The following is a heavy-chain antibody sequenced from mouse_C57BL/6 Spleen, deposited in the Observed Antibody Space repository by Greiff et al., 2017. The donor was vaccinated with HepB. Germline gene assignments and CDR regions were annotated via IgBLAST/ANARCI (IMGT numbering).Heavy chain of an antibody. CDR2: ISSGSSTI. Sequence: EVMLVESGGGLVKPGGSLKLSCAASGFTFSDYGMHWVRQAPEKGLEWVAYISSGSSTIYYADTVKGRFTISRDNAKNTLFLQMTSLRSEDTAMYYCARRDGTYFDYWGQGTTRTVSS. J-gene: IGHJ2*01. CDR1: GFTFSDYG. CDR3: ARRDGTYFDY. D-gene: IGHD2-3*01. V-gene: IGHV5-17*01.